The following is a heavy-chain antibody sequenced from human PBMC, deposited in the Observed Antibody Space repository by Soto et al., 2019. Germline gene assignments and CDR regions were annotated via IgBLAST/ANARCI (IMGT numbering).Heavy chain of an antibody. J-gene: IGHJ6*02. CDR2: IYTSGST. Sequence: PSETLSLTCTVSGGSISSYYWSWIRQPAGMGLEWIGRIYTSGSTNYNPSLKSRVTMSVDTSKNQFSLKLSSVTAADTAVYYCAREVLGYCSSTSCYGYYYYGMDVWGQGTTVTVSS. V-gene: IGHV4-4*07. CDR3: AREVLGYCSSTSCYGYYYYGMDV. D-gene: IGHD2-2*01. CDR1: GGSISSYY.